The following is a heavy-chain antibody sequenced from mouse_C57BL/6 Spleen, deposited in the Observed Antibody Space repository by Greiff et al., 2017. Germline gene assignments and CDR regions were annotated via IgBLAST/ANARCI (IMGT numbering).Heavy chain of an antibody. V-gene: IGHV1-39*01. J-gene: IGHJ2*01. Sequence: VQLQQSGPELVKPGASVKISCKASGYSFTDYNMNWVKQSNGKSLEWIGVINPNYGTTSYNQKFKGKAPLTVDQSSSTAYMQLTSLTSADSAVYYCATRTDSSGYLDYWGKGTTLTVSS. CDR3: ATRTDSSGYLDY. CDR1: GYSFTDYN. D-gene: IGHD3-2*02. CDR2: INPNYGTT.